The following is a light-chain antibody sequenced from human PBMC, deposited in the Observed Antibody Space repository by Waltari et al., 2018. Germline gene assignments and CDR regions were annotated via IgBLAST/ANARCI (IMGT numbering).Light chain of an antibody. CDR2: GAS. CDR1: QSVSRA. V-gene: IGKV3-20*01. Sequence: EIVLTQSPGSLSSSPGERVTLSCRARQSVSRALAWYQPQPGQAPRLLIFGASNRATGIPDRFSGSGSETDFSLTVNRLEPEDFAVYYCQHYVRLPATFGRGTKVEIK. CDR3: QHYVRLPAT. J-gene: IGKJ1*01.